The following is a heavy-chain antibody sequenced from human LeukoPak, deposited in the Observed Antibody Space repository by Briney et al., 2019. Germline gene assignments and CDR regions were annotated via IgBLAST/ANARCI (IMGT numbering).Heavy chain of an antibody. CDR1: GESFSGSS. J-gene: IGHJ6*04. CDR2: INHSGST. D-gene: IGHD5-12*01. Sequence: LETLSHTRAVYGESFSGSSWSWVRQHPGKGLECIGEINHSGSTNYNPRLKSRVTISVDASTNQFSRKLSSVTAADTAVYDCARGEKDRGYDSGIYGMDVWGKGTTVTVSS. V-gene: IGHV4-34*01. CDR3: ARGEKDRGYDSGIYGMDV.